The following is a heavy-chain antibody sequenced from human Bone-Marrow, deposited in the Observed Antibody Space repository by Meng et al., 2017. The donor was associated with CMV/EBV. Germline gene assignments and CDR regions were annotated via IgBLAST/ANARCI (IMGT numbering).Heavy chain of an antibody. CDR2: IYYSGST. CDR1: GGSVSSGSYY. CDR3: ARGLDCSSTSCYTGRYYYGMDV. D-gene: IGHD2-2*02. J-gene: IGHJ6*02. V-gene: IGHV4-61*01. Sequence: SETLSLTCTVSGGSVSSGSYYWSWIRQPPGKGLEWIGYIYYSGSTNYNPSLKSRVTISVDTSKNQFSLKLSSVTAADTAVYYCARGLDCSSTSCYTGRYYYGMDVWGQGTTVTVSS.